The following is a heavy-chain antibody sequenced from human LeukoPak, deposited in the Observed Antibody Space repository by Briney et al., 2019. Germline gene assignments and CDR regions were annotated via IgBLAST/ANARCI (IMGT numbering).Heavy chain of an antibody. CDR3: ASLGLLYDSSGYLYYFDY. CDR2: INHSGST. Sequence: PSETLSLTCAVYGGSFSGYYWSWIRQPPGKGLEWIGEINHSGSTNYNPSLKSRVTMSVDTSKNQFSLKLSSVTAADTAVYYCASLGLLYDSSGYLYYFDYWGQGTLVTVSS. J-gene: IGHJ4*02. D-gene: IGHD3-22*01. V-gene: IGHV4-34*01. CDR1: GGSFSGYY.